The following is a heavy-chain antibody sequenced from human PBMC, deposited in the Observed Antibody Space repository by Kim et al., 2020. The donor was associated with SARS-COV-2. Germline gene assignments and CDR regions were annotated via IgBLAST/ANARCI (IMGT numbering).Heavy chain of an antibody. CDR2: ISSSSSYT. CDR1: GFTFSDYY. Sequence: GGSLRLSCAASGFTFSDYYMSWIRQAPGKGLEWVSYISSSSSYTNYADSVKGRFTISRDNAKNSLYLQMNSLRAEDTAVYYCAREITMVRGVEYNWFDPWGQGTLVTVSS. D-gene: IGHD3-10*01. V-gene: IGHV3-11*06. CDR3: AREITMVRGVEYNWFDP. J-gene: IGHJ5*02.